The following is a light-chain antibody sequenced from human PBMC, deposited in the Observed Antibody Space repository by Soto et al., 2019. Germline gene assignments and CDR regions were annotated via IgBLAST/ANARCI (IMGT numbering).Light chain of an antibody. V-gene: IGKV3-20*01. J-gene: IGKJ1*01. CDR1: QSISGNY. Sequence: ENVLTQAPGTLSLSPGERATLSCRASQSISGNYLAWYQQKPGQAPRLLISGASTRATGIPDRLSGSRSGTAFTLTISGLEPEDFVVSYCQQYGHSPPMTFGQGTKVEIK. CDR3: QQYGHSPPMT. CDR2: GAS.